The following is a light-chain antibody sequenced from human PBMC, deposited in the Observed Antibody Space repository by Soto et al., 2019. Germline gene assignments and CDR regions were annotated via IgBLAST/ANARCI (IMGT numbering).Light chain of an antibody. V-gene: IGKV1-5*03. CDR3: QQYNSYQYT. Sequence: DIQMTQSPSTLSASVGDRVTIPCRASQSISSWLAWYQQKPGKAPKLLIYKASSLEGGIPSRFSGSGSETEFTLTISSLQPEDFATYYCQQYNSYQYTFGQGTKLEIK. CDR1: QSISSW. CDR2: KAS. J-gene: IGKJ2*01.